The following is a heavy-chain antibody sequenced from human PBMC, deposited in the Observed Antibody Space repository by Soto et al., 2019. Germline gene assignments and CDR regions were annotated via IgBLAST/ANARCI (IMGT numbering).Heavy chain of an antibody. CDR1: GGSVNSYY. V-gene: IGHV4-59*02. Sequence: SETLSLTCTVSGGSVNSYYWSWIRQSPGRGLEWIGYISYSRGSNYNPSLKSRVSISLDTSKNQFSLELSSVTAADTAVYYCARSGPHGLPITGLDYWGQGTLVTVSS. CDR3: ARSGPHGLPITGLDY. J-gene: IGHJ4*02. D-gene: IGHD4-17*01. CDR2: ISYSRGS.